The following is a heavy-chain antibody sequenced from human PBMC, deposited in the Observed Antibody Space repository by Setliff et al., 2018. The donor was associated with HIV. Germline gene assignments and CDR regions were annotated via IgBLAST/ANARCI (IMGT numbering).Heavy chain of an antibody. CDR2: INQDGSEK. D-gene: IGHD6-19*01. V-gene: IGHV3-7*01. Sequence: GGSLRLSCAASGFTFSNYWTSWVRQAPGKGLEWVANINQDGSEKYYVDSVKGRFTISRDNAKNSLYLQMNSLRAEDTAVYYCAKNLYRSPWSPLDYWGQGTLVTVSS. CDR1: GFTFSNYW. CDR3: AKNLYRSPWSPLDY. J-gene: IGHJ4*02.